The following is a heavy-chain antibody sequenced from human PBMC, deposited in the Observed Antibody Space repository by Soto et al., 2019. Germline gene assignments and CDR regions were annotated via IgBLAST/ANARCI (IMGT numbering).Heavy chain of an antibody. J-gene: IGHJ4*02. Sequence: QVQLQESGPGLVKPSQTLSLTCTVSGGSISSGGYYWSWIRQHPGKGLEWIGYIYYSGSTYYNPSLKSRVTISVDTSKNQFSRKLSSVTAADTAVYYCARGYYYDSSGLRAGGHHDYWGQGTLVTVSS. D-gene: IGHD3-22*01. CDR1: GGSISSGGYY. CDR2: IYYSGST. V-gene: IGHV4-31*03. CDR3: ARGYYYDSSGLRAGGHHDY.